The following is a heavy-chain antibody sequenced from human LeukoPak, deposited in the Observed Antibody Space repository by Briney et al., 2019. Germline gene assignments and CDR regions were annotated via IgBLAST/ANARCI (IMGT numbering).Heavy chain of an antibody. J-gene: IGHJ4*02. D-gene: IGHD2-21*02. CDR3: ARGGTYCGGDCYDS. CDR2: IYYNVAT. V-gene: IGHV4-59*01. CDR1: GGSISSYY. Sequence: SETLSLTCGVSGGSISSYYGSWIRQPPGKGLEWIAYIYYNVATKYNPSLKSRVTISVDTSKNQFSLKLSSVTAADTAVYYCARGGTYCGGDCYDSWGQGTLVTVSS.